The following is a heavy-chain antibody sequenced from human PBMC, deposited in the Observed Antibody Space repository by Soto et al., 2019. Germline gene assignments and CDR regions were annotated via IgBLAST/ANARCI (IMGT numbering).Heavy chain of an antibody. Sequence: PGGSLRLSCAASGFTFSSYAMSWVRQAPGKGLEWVANIKQDGSGKYYVDSVKGRFTISRDNAKNSLYLQMSSLRAEDTAVYYCVRAMDVWGKGTTVTVSS. CDR3: VRAMDV. CDR2: IKQDGSGK. V-gene: IGHV3-7*01. CDR1: GFTFSSYA. J-gene: IGHJ6*03.